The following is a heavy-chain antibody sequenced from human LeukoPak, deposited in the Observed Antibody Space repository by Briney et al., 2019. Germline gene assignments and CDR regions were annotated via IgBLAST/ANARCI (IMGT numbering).Heavy chain of an antibody. J-gene: IGHJ4*02. CDR3: ARDEGSAYPFDY. D-gene: IGHD3-22*01. CDR2: IYPRGST. V-gene: IGHV4-34*01. CDR1: GGSFSGYY. Sequence: SETLSLTCAVYGGSFSGYYWSWIRQPPGKGLEWIGYIYPRGSTYYNPSLKSRVTISVDTSKNQFSLNLNSVTAADTAVYFCARDEGSAYPFDYWGQGTLVTVSS.